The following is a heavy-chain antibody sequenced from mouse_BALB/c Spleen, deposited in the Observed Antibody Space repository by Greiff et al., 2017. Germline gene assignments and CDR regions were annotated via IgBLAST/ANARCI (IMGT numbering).Heavy chain of an antibody. Sequence: QVQLQQSGPGLVQPSQSLSITCTVSGFSLTSYGVHWVRQSPGKGLEWLGVIWSGGSTDYNAAFISRLSISKDNSKSQVFFKMNSLQANDTAIYYCARRNYRYDEGGFYAMDYWGQGTSVTVSS. V-gene: IGHV2-2*02. D-gene: IGHD2-14*01. CDR1: GFSLTSYG. CDR3: ARRNYRYDEGGFYAMDY. J-gene: IGHJ4*01. CDR2: IWSGGST.